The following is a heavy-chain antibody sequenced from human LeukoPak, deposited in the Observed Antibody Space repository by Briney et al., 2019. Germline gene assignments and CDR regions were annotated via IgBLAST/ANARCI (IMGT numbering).Heavy chain of an antibody. J-gene: IGHJ4*02. CDR2: IIPIFGTA. CDR3: ARALCKGYCSSTSSHFGY. V-gene: IGHV1-69*13. CDR1: GGTFSSYA. Sequence: SVKVSCKASGGTFSSYAISWVRQAPGQGLEWMGGIIPIFGTANYAQKFQGRVTITADESTSTAYMELSSLRSEDTAVYYCARALCKGYCSSTSSHFGYWGQGTLVTVSS. D-gene: IGHD2-2*01.